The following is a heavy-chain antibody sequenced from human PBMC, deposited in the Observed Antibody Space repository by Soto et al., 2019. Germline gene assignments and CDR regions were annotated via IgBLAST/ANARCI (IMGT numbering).Heavy chain of an antibody. J-gene: IGHJ4*02. V-gene: IGHV3-23*01. D-gene: IGHD1-20*01. Sequence: GGSLRLSCAASGFTLGNFAMSWVRQAPGKGLEWVAVASGSGITTKYAASVKGRFIISKDNSNNTLALEMHSLRAEDTGVYYCAKGRLRGLNNRNFDFWGQGTLVTISS. CDR1: GFTLGNFA. CDR2: ASGSGITT. CDR3: AKGRLRGLNNRNFDF.